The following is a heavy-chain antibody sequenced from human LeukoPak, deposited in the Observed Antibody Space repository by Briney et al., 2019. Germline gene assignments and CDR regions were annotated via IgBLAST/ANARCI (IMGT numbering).Heavy chain of an antibody. CDR2: IKQDGSEK. Sequence: GGSLRLSCAASGFTFSSYAMSWVRQAPGKGLEWVANIKQDGSEKYYVDSVKGRFTISRDNAKNSLYLQMNSLRAEDTAVYYCANGYGDPYWFDPWGQGTLITVSS. CDR3: ANGYGDPYWFDP. V-gene: IGHV3-7*01. D-gene: IGHD4-17*01. CDR1: GFTFSSYA. J-gene: IGHJ5*02.